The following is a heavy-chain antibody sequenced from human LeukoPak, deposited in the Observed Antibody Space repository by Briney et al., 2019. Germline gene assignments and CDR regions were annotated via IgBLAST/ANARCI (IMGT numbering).Heavy chain of an antibody. CDR1: GFTFSSYA. CDR3: ADLYDSSGIFDY. J-gene: IGHJ4*02. D-gene: IGHD3-22*01. V-gene: IGHV3-23*01. Sequence: GGSQRLSCAASGFTFSSYAMSWVRQAPGKGLEWVSAISGSGGSTYYADSVKGRFTISRDNSKNTLYLQMNSLRAEDTAVYYCADLYDSSGIFDYWGQGTLVTVSS. CDR2: ISGSGGST.